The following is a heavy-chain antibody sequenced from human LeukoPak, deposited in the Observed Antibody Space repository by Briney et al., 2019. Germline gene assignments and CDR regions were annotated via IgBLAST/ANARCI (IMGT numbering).Heavy chain of an antibody. Sequence: GESLKISCKGSGYSFTTYWIGWVRQLPGKGLEWMGIIYPGDSDTRYSPSFQGQVTISADKSSSTAYLQWSGLKASDTAIYYCARRHELGYCSGTCYSLDYWGQGTLVTVSS. J-gene: IGHJ4*02. V-gene: IGHV5-51*01. CDR3: ARRHELGYCSGTCYSLDY. CDR1: GYSFTTYW. CDR2: IYPGDSDT. D-gene: IGHD2-2*01.